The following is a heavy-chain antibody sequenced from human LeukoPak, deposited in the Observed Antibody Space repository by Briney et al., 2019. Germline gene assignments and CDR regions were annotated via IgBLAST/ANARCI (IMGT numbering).Heavy chain of an antibody. J-gene: IGHJ4*02. V-gene: IGHV4-38-2*01. D-gene: IGHD3-22*01. CDR1: GYSISSGYY. CDR2: IYHTGST. CDR3: ASGGTAVVMALTYYFDT. Sequence: SETLSLTCAVSGYSISSGYYWGWIRHPPGKGLEWIGSIYHTGSTYYNPSLQSRVTISLDSRKNQFSLKLTSVTAADTAVYYCASGGTAVVMALTYYFDTWGQGTPVTVSS.